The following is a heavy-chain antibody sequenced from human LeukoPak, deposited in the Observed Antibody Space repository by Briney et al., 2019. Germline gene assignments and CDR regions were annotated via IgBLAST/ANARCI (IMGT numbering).Heavy chain of an antibody. Sequence: SETLSLTCTVSGGSISSSSYYWGWIRQPPGKGLEWIGSIYYSGSTYYNPSLKSRVTISVDTSKNQFSLKLSSVTAADTAVYYCARLTYSSSSEGIDYWGQGTPVTVSS. J-gene: IGHJ4*02. CDR2: IYYSGST. V-gene: IGHV4-39*01. CDR1: GGSISSSSYY. D-gene: IGHD6-6*01. CDR3: ARLTYSSSSEGIDY.